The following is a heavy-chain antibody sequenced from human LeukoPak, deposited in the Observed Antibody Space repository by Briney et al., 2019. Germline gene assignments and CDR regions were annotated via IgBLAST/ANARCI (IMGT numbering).Heavy chain of an antibody. Sequence: GGSLRLSCAASGFTFSSYALGWVRQAPGKGLEWVSVISGSGANTYYANSVRGRFTISRDNSRNTLYLQVSSLGADDTAVYYRAKDMGRGGGAVIDYWGQGTLVTVSS. CDR2: ISGSGANT. D-gene: IGHD2-21*01. J-gene: IGHJ4*02. CDR1: GFTFSSYA. V-gene: IGHV3-23*01. CDR3: AKDMGRGGGAVIDY.